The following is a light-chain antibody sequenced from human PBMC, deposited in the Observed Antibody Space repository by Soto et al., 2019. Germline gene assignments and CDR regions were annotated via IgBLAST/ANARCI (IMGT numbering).Light chain of an antibody. V-gene: IGKV3-11*01. CDR3: QQRRYWPVT. J-gene: IGKJ1*01. CDR2: DAS. Sequence: EIVLTQSPAILSMSPGERATLSCRASQSVSSYFAWYQQKPGQAPRLLIYDASNRATDVPARFSGSGSGTDFTLTISSLEHEDFAVYYCQQRRYWPVTFGQGTKV. CDR1: QSVSSY.